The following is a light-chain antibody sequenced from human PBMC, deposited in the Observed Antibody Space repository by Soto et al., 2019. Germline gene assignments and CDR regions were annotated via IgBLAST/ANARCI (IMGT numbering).Light chain of an antibody. CDR3: QQYGSSPPIT. CDR2: DTS. J-gene: IGKJ5*01. V-gene: IGKV3-20*01. Sequence: EILMTQSPATLSVSPGEGATLSCRASQGIGSTLAWYQHKPGQTPRLLIYDTSTRATGVPARFSGSRSGTDYTLTISILEPEDFAVYYCQQYGSSPPITFGQGTRLEIK. CDR1: QGIGST.